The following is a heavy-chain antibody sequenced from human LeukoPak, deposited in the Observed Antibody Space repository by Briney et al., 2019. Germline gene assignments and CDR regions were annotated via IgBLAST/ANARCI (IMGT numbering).Heavy chain of an antibody. V-gene: IGHV3-7*03. Sequence: GGSLRLSCVASGFSFGKYWMSWVRQAPGKGLEWVANIKLDGSEKDYVDSVKGRFTISRDNTKNSLYLQMNSLRAEDTAVFYCARDQYDTWSRRGNFDSWGQGTLVIVSS. J-gene: IGHJ4*02. CDR2: IKLDGSEK. D-gene: IGHD3/OR15-3a*01. CDR1: GFSFGKYW. CDR3: ARDQYDTWSRRGNFDS.